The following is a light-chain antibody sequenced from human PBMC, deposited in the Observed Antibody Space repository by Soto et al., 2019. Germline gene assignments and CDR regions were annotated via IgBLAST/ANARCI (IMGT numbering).Light chain of an antibody. Sequence: DIQMTQSPSTLSASVGDRVTITCRASQSISAWLAWYQQKPGKAPKLLIHKASTLESGVPSRFSGSGSGTEFTLTISSLQPDDFATYYCQQYNSDSRTFGQGTKVEIK. V-gene: IGKV1-5*03. J-gene: IGKJ1*01. CDR2: KAS. CDR1: QSISAW. CDR3: QQYNSDSRT.